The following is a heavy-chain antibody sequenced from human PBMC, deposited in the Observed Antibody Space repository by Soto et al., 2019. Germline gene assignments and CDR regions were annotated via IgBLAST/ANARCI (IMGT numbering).Heavy chain of an antibody. CDR2: IYYSGST. V-gene: IGHV4-59*01. D-gene: IGHD6-19*01. CDR1: ARSISSYY. CDR3: ARDKDMWHGRAGYYYYGMDV. Sequence: PAEALSVTCTLSARSISSYYWGWIRQPPGKGLEWIGYIYYSGSTNYNPSLKSRVTISVDTSKNQFSLKLSSVTAADTAVYYCARDKDMWHGRAGYYYYGMDVWGQGTTVTVSS. J-gene: IGHJ6*01.